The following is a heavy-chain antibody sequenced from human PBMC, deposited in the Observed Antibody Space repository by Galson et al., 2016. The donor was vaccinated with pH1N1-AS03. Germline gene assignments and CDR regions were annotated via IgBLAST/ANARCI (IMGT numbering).Heavy chain of an antibody. J-gene: IGHJ4*02. CDR2: ISGNGFST. CDR1: GFTFSSYA. V-gene: IGHV3-64*01. CDR3: ARGPVSYSNYWFPPPDY. D-gene: IGHD6-13*01. Sequence: SLRLSCAAAGFTFSSYAMYWVRQAPGKGLEYVSVISGNGFSTYYANSVKGRFTISRDNSKNTLYLQMGSLRTEDMAVYYCARGPVSYSNYWFPPPDYWGQGTRVTVAS.